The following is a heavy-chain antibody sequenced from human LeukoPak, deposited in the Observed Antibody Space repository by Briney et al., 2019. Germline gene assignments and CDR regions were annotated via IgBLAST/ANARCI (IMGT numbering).Heavy chain of an antibody. J-gene: IGHJ4*02. Sequence: SETLSLTRTVSGVSLSSYYWSWIRQPARKGLEWVGRIYTSGSTNTTPSLTSRVTMSVDTSKNQFSLKLSSVTAAETAVYYCARSFYGSGVFDYWGQGTLVTVSS. V-gene: IGHV4-4*07. CDR1: GVSLSSYY. CDR3: ARSFYGSGVFDY. D-gene: IGHD3-10*01. CDR2: IYTSGST.